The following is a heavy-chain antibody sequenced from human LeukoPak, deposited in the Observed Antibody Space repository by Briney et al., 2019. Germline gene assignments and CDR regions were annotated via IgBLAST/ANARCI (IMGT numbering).Heavy chain of an antibody. J-gene: IGHJ4*02. Sequence: SVKVSCKASGGTFSSYAISWVRQAPGQGLEWMGRIIPISGTANYAQKFQGRVTITTDESTSTAYMGLSSLRSEDTAVYYCARERDYGDPRDWGQGTLVTVSS. CDR3: ARERDYGDPRD. CDR1: GGTFSSYA. V-gene: IGHV1-69*05. D-gene: IGHD4-17*01. CDR2: IIPISGTA.